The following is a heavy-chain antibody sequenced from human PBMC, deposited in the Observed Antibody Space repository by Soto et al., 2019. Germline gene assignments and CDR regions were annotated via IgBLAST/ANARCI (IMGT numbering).Heavy chain of an antibody. CDR2: ISYDGSNK. J-gene: IGHJ4*02. V-gene: IGHV3-30*18. CDR3: AKHHLRYFDRLPKWTTAADY. CDR1: GFTFSSYG. Sequence: GGSLRLSCAASGFTFSSYGMHWVRQAPGKGLEWVAVISYDGSNKYYADSVKGRFTISRDNSKNTLYLQMNSLRAEDTAVYYCAKHHLRYFDRLPKWTTAADYWGQGTLVTVSS. D-gene: IGHD3-9*01.